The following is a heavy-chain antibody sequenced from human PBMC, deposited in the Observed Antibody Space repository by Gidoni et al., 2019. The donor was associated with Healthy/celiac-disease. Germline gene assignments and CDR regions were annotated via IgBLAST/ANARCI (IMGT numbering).Heavy chain of an antibody. CDR2: IYYSGST. CDR3: ARRGYYDSSGYSDYFDY. V-gene: IGHV4-31*03. D-gene: IGHD3-22*01. J-gene: IGHJ4*02. CDR1: GGSISSGGYY. Sequence: QVQLQESGPGLVKPSQTLSLTCTVSGGSISSGGYYWSWIRQHPGKGLEWIGYIYYSGSTYYNPSLKSRVTISVDTSKNQFSLKLSSVTAADTAVYYCARRGYYDSSGYSDYFDYWGQGTLVTVSS.